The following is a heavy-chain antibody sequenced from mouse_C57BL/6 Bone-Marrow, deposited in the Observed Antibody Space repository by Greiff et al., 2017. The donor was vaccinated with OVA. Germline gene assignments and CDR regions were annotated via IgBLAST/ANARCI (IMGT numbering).Heavy chain of an antibody. D-gene: IGHD2-4*01. CDR2: IRSKSNNYAT. Sequence: EVKLMESGGGLVQPKGSLKLSCAASGFSFNTYAMNWVRQAPGKGLEWVARIRSKSNNYATYYADSVKDRFTISRDDSESMLYLQMNNLKTEDTAMYYCVRHYDYDVRYFDVWGTGTTVTVSS. V-gene: IGHV10-1*01. CDR1: GFSFNTYA. J-gene: IGHJ1*03. CDR3: VRHYDYDVRYFDV.